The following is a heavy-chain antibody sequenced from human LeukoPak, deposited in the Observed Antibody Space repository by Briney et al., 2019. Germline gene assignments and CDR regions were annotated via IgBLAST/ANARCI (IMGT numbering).Heavy chain of an antibody. CDR1: GDSVSSNSAT. CDR2: TYYGSKWYH. V-gene: IGHV6-1*01. CDR3: ARGYSSSFGY. J-gene: IGHJ4*02. Sequence: SQTLSLTCAISGDSVSSNSATWNWIRQSPSRGLEWLGRTYYGSKWYHDYAVSVRSRITINPDTSKNQFSLHLNPVTPEDTAVYYCARGYSSSFGYWGQGTLVTVSS. D-gene: IGHD6-13*01.